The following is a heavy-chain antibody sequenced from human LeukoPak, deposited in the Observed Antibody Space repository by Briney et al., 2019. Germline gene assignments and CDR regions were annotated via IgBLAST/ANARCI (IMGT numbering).Heavy chain of an antibody. CDR3: ARSVGTGFDP. Sequence: PSETLSLTCTVSGGSVSSGSSYWSWIRQPPGKGLEWIGYIYYSGSTTYNPSLKGRVTISVDTSKNQFSLKLSSVTAADTAVYYWARSVGTGFDPWGQGTLVTVSS. CDR2: IYYSGST. V-gene: IGHV4-61*01. CDR1: GGSVSSGSSY. J-gene: IGHJ5*02. D-gene: IGHD2-15*01.